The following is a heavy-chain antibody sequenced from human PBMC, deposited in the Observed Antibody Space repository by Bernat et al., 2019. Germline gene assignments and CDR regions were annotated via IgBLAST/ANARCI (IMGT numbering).Heavy chain of an antibody. CDR3: AKGQSSGWHKGYFDY. CDR2: ISYDGSNK. CDR1: GFTFSSYG. J-gene: IGHJ4*02. D-gene: IGHD6-19*01. V-gene: IGHV3-30*18. Sequence: QVQLVESGGGVVQPGRSLRLSCAASGFTFSSYGMHWVRQAPGKGLEWVAVISYDGSNKYYADSVKGRFTISRDNSKNTLYLQMNSLRAEDTAVYYCAKGQSSGWHKGYFDYWGQGTLVTVPS.